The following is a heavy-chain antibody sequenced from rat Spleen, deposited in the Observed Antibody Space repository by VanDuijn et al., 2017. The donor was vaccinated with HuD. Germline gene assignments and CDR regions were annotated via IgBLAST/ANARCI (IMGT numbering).Heavy chain of an antibody. CDR1: GFTFSSYD. CDR2: ISPSGRKT. J-gene: IGHJ2*01. Sequence: EVQLVESGGGLVQPGRSLKLSCAASGFTFSSYDMAWVRQGPTKGLEWVTSISPSGRKTYYRDSVKGRFTVSRDNTKSTLYLQMDSLRSEDTATYYCARLPYVYYDFDYWGQGVMVTVSS. CDR3: ARLPYVYYDFDY. V-gene: IGHV5-25*01. D-gene: IGHD1-6*01.